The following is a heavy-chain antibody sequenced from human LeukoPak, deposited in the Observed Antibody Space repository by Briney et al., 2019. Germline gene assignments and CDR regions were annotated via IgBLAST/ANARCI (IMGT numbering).Heavy chain of an antibody. CDR3: ARGRKDWNYYYYYMDV. D-gene: IGHD3/OR15-3a*01. J-gene: IGHJ6*03. CDR2: MNPNSGNT. Sequence: ASVKVSYKASGYTFTSYGINWVRQATGQGLEWMGWMNPNSGNTGYAQKFQGRVTITRNTSISTAYMELSSLRSEDTAVYYCARGRKDWNYYYYYMDVWGKGTTVTVSS. CDR1: GYTFTSYG. V-gene: IGHV1-8*03.